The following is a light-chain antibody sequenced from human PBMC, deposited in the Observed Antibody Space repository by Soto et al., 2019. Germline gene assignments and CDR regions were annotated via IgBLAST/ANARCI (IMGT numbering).Light chain of an antibody. V-gene: IGKV3-20*01. J-gene: IGKJ5*01. Sequence: EIVLTQSPDTLSLSQGERATLSCRASQSVRSERLAWYQQKRGQAPTLLIFDASSRASGTPERFSGSGSGTDFTLTISRLEPEDFAVYYCQEYDGAPPITFGLGTRLEIK. CDR3: QEYDGAPPIT. CDR2: DAS. CDR1: QSVRSER.